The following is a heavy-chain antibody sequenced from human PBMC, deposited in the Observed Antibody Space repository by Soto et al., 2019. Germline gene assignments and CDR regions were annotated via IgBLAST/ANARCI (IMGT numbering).Heavy chain of an antibody. J-gene: IGHJ5*02. CDR3: ARRMRDTYQYYNWFDP. D-gene: IGHD3-16*02. V-gene: IGHV4-30-4*01. Sequence: QVQLQESGPGLVKPSQTLSLTCTVSGGSVNTAYSYWTWIRQSPGKGLEWIVNIYYDGSAYPNPSLTSRVTAAVDTSKDQFSLNLFSVTAADTAVYYCARRMRDTYQYYNWFDPWGQGTLVTVSS. CDR2: IYYDGSA. CDR1: GGSVNTAYSY.